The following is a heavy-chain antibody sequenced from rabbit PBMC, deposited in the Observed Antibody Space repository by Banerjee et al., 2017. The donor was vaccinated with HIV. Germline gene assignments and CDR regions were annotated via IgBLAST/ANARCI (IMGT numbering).Heavy chain of an antibody. CDR2: IISSTGTT. Sequence: QQQLEESGGGLVKPEGSLTLSCTASGFSFSNKYVMCWVRQAPGKGLELIACIISSTGTTRYASWVNGRFTISRSTSLNTVDLQMTSLTAADTATYFCARAYAGNGYYFNLWGQGTLVTVS. D-gene: IGHD4-2*01. CDR1: GFSFSNKYV. V-gene: IGHV1S43*01. CDR3: ARAYAGNGYYFNL. J-gene: IGHJ4*01.